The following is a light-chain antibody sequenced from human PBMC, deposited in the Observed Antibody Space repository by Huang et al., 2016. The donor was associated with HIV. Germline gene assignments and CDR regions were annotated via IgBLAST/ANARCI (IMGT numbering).Light chain of an antibody. Sequence: EIVMTQSPATLSVSPGGGATLTCRASPNVRSNLAWYQQTPGQAPRLLIYDTSTRASGVPARFSGSGSGTEFTLTISGLQSEDFAVYDCQQYDNWPPGLTFGGGTKVEI. CDR3: QQYDNWPPGLT. CDR1: PNVRSN. J-gene: IGKJ4*01. V-gene: IGKV3D-15*01. CDR2: DTS.